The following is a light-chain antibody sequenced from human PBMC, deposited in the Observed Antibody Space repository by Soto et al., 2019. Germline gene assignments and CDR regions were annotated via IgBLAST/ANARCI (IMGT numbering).Light chain of an antibody. CDR2: EGS. V-gene: IGLV2-23*01. CDR1: SSDVGSYNL. Sequence: QSVLTQPASESGSPGQSITISCTGTSSDVGSYNLVSWYQQHPGKAPKLMIYEGSKRPSGVSNRFSGSKSGNTASLTISGIQAEDEADYYCCSYAGSSTVFGGGTKLTVL. CDR3: CSYAGSSTV. J-gene: IGLJ3*02.